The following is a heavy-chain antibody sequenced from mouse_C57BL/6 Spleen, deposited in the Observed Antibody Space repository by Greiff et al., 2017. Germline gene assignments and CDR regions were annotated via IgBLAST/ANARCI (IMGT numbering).Heavy chain of an antibody. V-gene: IGHV5-17*01. D-gene: IGHD1-1*01. J-gene: IGHJ4*01. CDR1: GFTFSDYG. CDR3: ARRYYGSRGDAMDY. Sequence: EVQRVESGGGLVKPGGSLKLSCAASGFTFSDYGMHWVRQAPEKGLEWVAYISSGSSTIYYADTVKGRFTISRDNAKNTLFLQMTSLRSEDTAMYYCARRYYGSRGDAMDYWGQGTSVTVSS. CDR2: ISSGSSTI.